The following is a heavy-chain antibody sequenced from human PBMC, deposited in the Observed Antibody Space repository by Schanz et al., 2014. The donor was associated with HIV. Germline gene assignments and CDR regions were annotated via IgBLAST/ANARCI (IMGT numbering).Heavy chain of an antibody. CDR3: AKGGFYGDYVSYYYGLDV. V-gene: IGHV3-30*18. D-gene: IGHD4-17*01. CDR2: TSYDVSNK. CDR1: GFSFSSYA. J-gene: IGHJ6*02. Sequence: QVQLVESGGGVVHPGMSLRLSCATSGFSFSSYAMHWVRQAPGKGLEWVAVTSYDVSNKFYADSVKGRFTISRDNSKNTLYLQMNSLRAEDTAVYYCAKGGFYGDYVSYYYGLDVWGQGTTVTVSS.